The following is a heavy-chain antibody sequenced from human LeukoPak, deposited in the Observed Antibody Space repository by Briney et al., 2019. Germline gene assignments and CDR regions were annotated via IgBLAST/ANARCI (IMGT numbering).Heavy chain of an antibody. D-gene: IGHD6-13*01. CDR1: GYTFTNYG. J-gene: IGHJ4*02. Sequence: ASVKVSCKASGYTFTNYGINWLRQAPGQGLEWMGIINPSGGSTSYAQKFQGRVTMTRDMSTSTVYMELSSLRSDDTAVYYCARDRIAAAVFDFWGQGTLVTISS. V-gene: IGHV1-46*01. CDR2: INPSGGST. CDR3: ARDRIAAAVFDF.